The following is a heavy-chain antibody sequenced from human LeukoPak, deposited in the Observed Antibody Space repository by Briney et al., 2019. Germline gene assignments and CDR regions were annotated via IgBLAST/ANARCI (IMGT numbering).Heavy chain of an antibody. Sequence: EGSVKVSCKASGGTFSSYAISWVRQAPGQGLECGGRISPILGIANYAQKFQGRVTIAADKSTSTAYMELSSLRSEDPAVYYCARGLLASGDAFDIWGQGTMVTVSS. CDR1: GGTFSSYA. J-gene: IGHJ3*02. D-gene: IGHD3-10*01. V-gene: IGHV1-69*04. CDR2: ISPILGIA. CDR3: ARGLLASGDAFDI.